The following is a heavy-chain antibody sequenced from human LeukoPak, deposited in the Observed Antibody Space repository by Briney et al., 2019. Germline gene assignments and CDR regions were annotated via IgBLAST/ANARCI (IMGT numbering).Heavy chain of an antibody. D-gene: IGHD6-19*01. V-gene: IGHV7-4-1*02. J-gene: IGHJ4*02. Sequence: ASVKVSCKASGYTFTNYVNWVRQAPGQGLEWMGWINTNTGNSTYAQGFTGRFVFSLDTSVSTAYLQISSLKAEDTAVYYCARESGIAVAETFWGQGTLVTVSS. CDR3: ARESGIAVAETF. CDR1: GYTFTNYV. CDR2: INTNTGNS.